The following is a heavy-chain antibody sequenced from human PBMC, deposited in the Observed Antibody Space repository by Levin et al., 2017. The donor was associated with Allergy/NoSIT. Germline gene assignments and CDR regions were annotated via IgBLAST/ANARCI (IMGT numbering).Heavy chain of an antibody. D-gene: IGHD3-10*01. CDR1: GGTFSTYT. CDR3: ARDRGHSNSDGTFVDS. Sequence: SVKVSCKASGGTFSTYTISWVRQAPGQGLEWMGRIISFLGVPNYAQKFQGRVTFSADRSTITAYMELNSLTSEDTAVYYCARDRGHSNSDGTFVDSWGQGTLVTVSS. CDR2: IISFLGVP. J-gene: IGHJ4*02. V-gene: IGHV1-69*04.